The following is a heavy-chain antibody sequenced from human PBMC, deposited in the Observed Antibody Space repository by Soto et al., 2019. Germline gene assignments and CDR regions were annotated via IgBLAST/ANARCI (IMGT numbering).Heavy chain of an antibody. D-gene: IGHD2-15*01. CDR2: ILPITGSV. CDR1: GGTFNTYT. J-gene: IGHJ4*02. CDR3: ARIPRYSYPTSDPLDN. V-gene: IGHV1-69*01. Sequence: QVHLVQSGSEVKKPGSSVTVSCKASGGTFNTYTFSWVRQAPGQGLEWMGSILPITGSVNYAHDFRGTRSITADPSTTTAYMELTSLTSHDTAICYCARIPRYSYPTSDPLDNWGQGTLVTVSS.